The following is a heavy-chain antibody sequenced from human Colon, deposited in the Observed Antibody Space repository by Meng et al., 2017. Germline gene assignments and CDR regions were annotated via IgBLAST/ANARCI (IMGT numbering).Heavy chain of an antibody. J-gene: IGHJ4*02. CDR2: IHYSGST. V-gene: IGHV4-61*01. Sequence: SETLSLTCSVSGVSVSGGTYYWSCIRQHPGKGLEWIVHIHYSGSTNYNPSLNSRATFSVDTSKNLFPLEVNSLTAADTAVYYCARGKDSAKVGYWGQGTLVTVSS. CDR3: ARGKDSAKVGY. CDR1: GVSVSGGTYY. D-gene: IGHD5-18*01.